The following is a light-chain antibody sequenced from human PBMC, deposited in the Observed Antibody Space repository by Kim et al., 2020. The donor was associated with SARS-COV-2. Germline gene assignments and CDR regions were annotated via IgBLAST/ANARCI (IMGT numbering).Light chain of an antibody. V-gene: IGLV3-1*01. Sequence: SYELTQPPSVSVSPGQTASITCSGDKLGDKYACWYQQKPGQSPVLVIYQDSKRPSGIPERFSGSNSGNTATLTISGTQAMDEADYYCQAWDSSRVVFGGGTHLTVL. J-gene: IGLJ2*01. CDR3: QAWDSSRVV. CDR1: KLGDKY. CDR2: QDS.